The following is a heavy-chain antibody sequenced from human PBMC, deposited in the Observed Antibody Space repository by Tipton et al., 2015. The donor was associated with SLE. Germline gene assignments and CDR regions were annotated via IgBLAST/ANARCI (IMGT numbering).Heavy chain of an antibody. D-gene: IGHD4-17*01. CDR1: GGSISSYY. J-gene: IGHJ4*02. CDR2: IYYSGST. V-gene: IGHV4-59*01. Sequence: TLSLTCTVSGGSISSYYWSWIRQPPGKGLEWIGYIYYSGSTNYNPSLKSRVTISVDTSKNQFSLKLSPVTAADTAVYYCARGPTVIRFDYWGQEALVTVSS. CDR3: ARGPTVIRFDY.